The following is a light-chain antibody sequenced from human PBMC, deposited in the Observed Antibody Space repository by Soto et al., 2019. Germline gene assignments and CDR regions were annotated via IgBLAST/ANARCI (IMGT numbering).Light chain of an antibody. J-gene: IGLJ1*01. CDR3: SSCTSSNTYV. CDR1: SSDIGAYNR. V-gene: IGLV2-18*02. Sequence: QSALTQPPSVSGSPGQSVAISCTGTSSDIGAYNRVSWYQQPPGTAPKLMIYDVNNRPSGVPDRFSGSKSGNTASLTISGLQADDEADYYCSSCTSSNTYVFGTGTKVTVL. CDR2: DVN.